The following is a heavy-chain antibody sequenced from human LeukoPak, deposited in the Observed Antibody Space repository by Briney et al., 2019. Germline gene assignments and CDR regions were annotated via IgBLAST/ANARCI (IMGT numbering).Heavy chain of an antibody. V-gene: IGHV1-3*01. CDR1: GYTFTSYA. CDR2: INAGNGNT. J-gene: IGHJ4*02. Sequence: ASVKVSCKASGYTFTSYAMHWVRQAPGQRLEWMGWINAGNGNTKYSQKFQGRVTITRDTSASTAYMELSSLRSEDTAVYYCARAVSVVTATPGYWGQGTLVTVSS. D-gene: IGHD2-21*02. CDR3: ARAVSVVTATPGY.